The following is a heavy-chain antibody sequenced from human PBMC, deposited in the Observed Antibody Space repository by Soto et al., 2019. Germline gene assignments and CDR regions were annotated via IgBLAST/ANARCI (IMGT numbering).Heavy chain of an antibody. CDR3: AREPGDSYGEYGPYYFDS. Sequence: QMQLVQSGAEVKKPGSSVKVSCKASGGTFRSKPISWVRQAPGQGLEWMGQIIPVFGTINYARRFQGRVTITADKSTSTAYMELSSLRSGDTAVYYCAREPGDSYGEYGPYYFDSWGQGTLVTVSS. CDR2: IIPVFGTI. D-gene: IGHD4-17*01. J-gene: IGHJ4*02. CDR1: GGTFRSKP. V-gene: IGHV1-69*06.